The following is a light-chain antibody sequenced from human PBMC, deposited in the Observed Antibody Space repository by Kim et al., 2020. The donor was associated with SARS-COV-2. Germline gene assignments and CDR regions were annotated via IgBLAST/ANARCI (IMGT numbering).Light chain of an antibody. CDR1: QSLGSN. V-gene: IGKV3D-20*01. Sequence: IVLTQSPATLSLSPGERATLSCGASQSLGSNLAWYQQKPGLAPRLLIYDASSRATGIPDRFSGSGSGTDFTLTISRLEPEDFAVYYCQQYGSAPLTFGGGTKVDIK. J-gene: IGKJ4*01. CDR3: QQYGSAPLT. CDR2: DAS.